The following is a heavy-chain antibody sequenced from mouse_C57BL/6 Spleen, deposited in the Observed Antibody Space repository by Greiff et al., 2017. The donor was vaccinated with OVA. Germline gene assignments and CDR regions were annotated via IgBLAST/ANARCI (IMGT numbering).Heavy chain of an antibody. CDR3: TTSISPLYAMDY. CDR2: IEPDDGDT. V-gene: IGHV14-1*01. CDR1: GFNINDYY. Sequence: EVQLQQSGAELVRPGASVKLSCTASGFNINDYYMHWVKQRPEQGLEWIGRIEPDDGDTEYAPKFQGKATMTAATSSNTAYLLLSSLTSEDTAVYYCTTSISPLYAMDYWGQGTSVTVSS. D-gene: IGHD1-1*01. J-gene: IGHJ4*01.